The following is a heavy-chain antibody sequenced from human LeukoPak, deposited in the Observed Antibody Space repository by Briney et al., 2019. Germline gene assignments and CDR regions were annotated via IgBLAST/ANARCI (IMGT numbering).Heavy chain of an antibody. D-gene: IGHD3-10*01. V-gene: IGHV4-39*01. CDR3: ARTIYGSGSYYPSEHWFDP. J-gene: IGHJ5*02. CDR2: IYYSGST. CDR1: GGSISSSSYY. Sequence: SETLSLTCTVSGGSISSSSYYWGWIRQPPGKGLEWIGSIYYSGSTYYNPSLKSRVTISVDTSKNQFSLKLSSVTAADTAVYYCARTIYGSGSYYPSEHWFDPWGQGTLVTVSS.